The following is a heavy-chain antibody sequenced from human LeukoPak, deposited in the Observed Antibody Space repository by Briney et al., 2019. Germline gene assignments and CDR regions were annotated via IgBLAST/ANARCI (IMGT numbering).Heavy chain of an antibody. D-gene: IGHD3/OR15-3a*01. J-gene: IGHJ4*02. Sequence: SETLSLTCTVSGGSISSSSYYWGWIRQPPGKGPEWIGSIYYSGSTYYNPSLQSRVTISEDTSKNQFSLKLSSVTAADTALYYCARAFWTAYYDYWGQGTLVTVSS. CDR2: IYYSGST. CDR1: GGSISSSSYY. CDR3: ARAFWTAYYDY. V-gene: IGHV4-39*07.